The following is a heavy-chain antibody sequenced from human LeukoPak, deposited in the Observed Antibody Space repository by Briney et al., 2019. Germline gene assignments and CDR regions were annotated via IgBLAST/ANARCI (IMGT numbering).Heavy chain of an antibody. Sequence: PGGSLRLSCAASGFTFSSYAMSWVRQAPGKGLEWVSAISGSGGSTYYADSVKGRFTISRDNSKNTLYLQMNSLRAEDTAVYYCAKDLAPGGTSEEADGAFDIWGQGTMVTVSS. V-gene: IGHV3-23*01. CDR1: GFTFSSYA. D-gene: IGHD3-16*01. J-gene: IGHJ3*02. CDR3: AKDLAPGGTSEEADGAFDI. CDR2: ISGSGGST.